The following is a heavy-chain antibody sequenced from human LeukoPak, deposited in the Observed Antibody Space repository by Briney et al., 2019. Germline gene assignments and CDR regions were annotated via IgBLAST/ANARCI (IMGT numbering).Heavy chain of an antibody. Sequence: GESLKISCKGSGYSFTSYWIGWVRQMPGKGLEWMGIIYPGDSDTRYSPSFQGQVTISADKSISTAYLQWSSLKASDTAMYYCARQGPVVVVPAAHAFDIWGQGTMVTVSS. D-gene: IGHD2-2*01. J-gene: IGHJ3*02. CDR1: GYSFTSYW. V-gene: IGHV5-51*01. CDR2: IYPGDSDT. CDR3: ARQGPVVVVPAAHAFDI.